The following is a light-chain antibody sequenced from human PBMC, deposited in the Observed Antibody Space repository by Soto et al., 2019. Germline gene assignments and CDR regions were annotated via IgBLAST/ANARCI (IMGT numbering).Light chain of an antibody. V-gene: IGKV1-9*01. CDR2: AAS. CDR3: QQLNSYPIT. J-gene: IGKJ5*01. CDR1: QGISTF. Sequence: IQLTLSPSSLSASLGARVTITCRAGQGISTFLAWYQQTPRKAPKPLIYAASTLQSGVPSRFSGSGSGTEFTLTISSLQPEDFATYYCQQLNSYPITFGQGTRLEIK.